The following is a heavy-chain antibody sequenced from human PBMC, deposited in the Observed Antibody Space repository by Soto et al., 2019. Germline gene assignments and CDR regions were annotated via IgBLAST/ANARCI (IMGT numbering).Heavy chain of an antibody. CDR3: ASQPHWARPFES. J-gene: IGHJ4*01. V-gene: IGHV3-48*03. D-gene: IGHD7-27*01. CDR2: ISTSGSHI. Sequence: EVRLVESGGGLVKPGGSLRLSCVGSGFLFRNYEMNWVRQAPGKGLEWLSHISTSGSHISDADSVKGRFTISRNNTKHTLYLQMNSLRAEDTAVYYCASQPHWARPFESWGHGTLVNVSS. CDR1: GFLFRNYE.